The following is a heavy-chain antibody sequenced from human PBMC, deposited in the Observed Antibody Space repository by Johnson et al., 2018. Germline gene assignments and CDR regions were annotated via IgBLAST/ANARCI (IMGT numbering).Heavy chain of an antibody. CDR3: SVRGYSYGYGGAYYYGMDV. V-gene: IGHV1-69*12. D-gene: IGHD5-18*01. CDR2: IIPIFGTA. Sequence: QVQLVQSGAEVKKPGSSVKVSCKASGGTFSSYAISWVRQAPGQGLEWMGGIIPIFGTANYAQKFQGRVTITADESTSTAYMERSSLRSEDTAVYYCSVRGYSYGYGGAYYYGMDVWGQGTTVTVSS. J-gene: IGHJ6*02. CDR1: GGTFSSYA.